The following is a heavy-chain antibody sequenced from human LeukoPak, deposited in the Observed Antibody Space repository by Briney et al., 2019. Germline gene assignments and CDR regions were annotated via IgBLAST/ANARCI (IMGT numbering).Heavy chain of an antibody. CDR1: GGSISSGSYY. J-gene: IGHJ2*01. CDR3: ATSQIQLWPRYFDL. Sequence: SETLSLTCTVSGGSISSGSYYWSWIRQPAGKGLEWIGRIYTSGSTNYNPSLKSRVTISVDTSKNQFSLKLSSVTAADTAVYYCATSQIQLWPRYFDLWGRGTLVTVSS. D-gene: IGHD5-18*01. V-gene: IGHV4-61*02. CDR2: IYTSGST.